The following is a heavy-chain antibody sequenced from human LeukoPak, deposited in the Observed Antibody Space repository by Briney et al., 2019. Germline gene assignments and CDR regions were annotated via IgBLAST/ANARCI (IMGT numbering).Heavy chain of an antibody. J-gene: IGHJ6*02. V-gene: IGHV4-59*08. Sequence: PSETLSLTCTVSGGSVTTYYWSWVRQPPGKGLERIGYTYYSGSTNYNPSLKSRVTVVLDTSKNEFSLKLRSVTAADTAVYFCVRHPSGWHYGMDVWGQGTTVIVSS. CDR1: GGSVTTYY. CDR3: VRHPSGWHYGMDV. D-gene: IGHD6-19*01. CDR2: TYYSGST.